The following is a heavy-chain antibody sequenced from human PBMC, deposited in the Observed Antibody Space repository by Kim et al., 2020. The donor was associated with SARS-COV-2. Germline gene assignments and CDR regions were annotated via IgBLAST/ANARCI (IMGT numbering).Heavy chain of an antibody. CDR1: GFTFSSYA. D-gene: IGHD3-9*01. J-gene: IGHJ4*02. CDR2: ISGSGGST. CDR3: APPGYFDWPEITPGDY. V-gene: IGHV3-23*01. Sequence: GGSLRLSCAASGFTFSSYAMSWVRQAPGKGLEWVSAISGSGGSTYYADSVKGRFTISRDNSKNTLYLQMNSLRAEDTAVYYCAPPGYFDWPEITPGDYWGQGTLVTVSS.